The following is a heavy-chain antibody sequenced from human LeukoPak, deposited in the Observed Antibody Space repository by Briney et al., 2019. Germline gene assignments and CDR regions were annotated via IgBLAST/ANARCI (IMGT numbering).Heavy chain of an antibody. CDR1: GGTFSSYA. Sequence: GSSVKVSCKASGGTFSSYAISWVRQAPGQGLEWMGGIIPNFGTANYAQKFQGRVTITTDESTSTAYMELSSLRSEDTAVYYCARGIAAAYYNWFDPWGQGTLVTVSS. J-gene: IGHJ5*02. CDR2: IIPNFGTA. V-gene: IGHV1-69*05. D-gene: IGHD6-25*01. CDR3: ARGIAAAYYNWFDP.